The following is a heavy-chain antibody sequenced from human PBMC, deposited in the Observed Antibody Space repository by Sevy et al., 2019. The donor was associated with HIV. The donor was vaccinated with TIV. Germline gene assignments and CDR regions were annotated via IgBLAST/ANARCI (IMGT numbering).Heavy chain of an antibody. V-gene: IGHV3-30*02. D-gene: IGHD4-17*01. CDR1: GFTFSSYG. J-gene: IGHJ4*02. CDR2: IRYDGSNK. CDR3: AKVVTTVTTDPFDY. Sequence: GGSLRLSCAASGFTFSSYGMHWVRQAPGKGLEWVAFIRYDGSNKYYADSVKGRFTISRDNSKNTLYLQMNSLRAEDTAVYCCAKVVTTVTTDPFDYWGQGTLVTVSS.